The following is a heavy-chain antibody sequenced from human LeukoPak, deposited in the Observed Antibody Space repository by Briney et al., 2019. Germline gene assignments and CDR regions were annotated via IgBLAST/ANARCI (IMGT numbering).Heavy chain of an antibody. V-gene: IGHV4-59*12. CDR2: IYYSGNT. J-gene: IGHJ4*02. Sequence: SETLSLTCTVSGGSFSSYYWSWIRQPPGKGLEWIGYIYYSGNTDYTPSLKSRVTMSLDTSKNQFSLKLSSVTAADTAVYYCARGSGYFDYWGQGTLVTVSS. D-gene: IGHD1-26*01. CDR3: ARGSGYFDY. CDR1: GGSFSSYY.